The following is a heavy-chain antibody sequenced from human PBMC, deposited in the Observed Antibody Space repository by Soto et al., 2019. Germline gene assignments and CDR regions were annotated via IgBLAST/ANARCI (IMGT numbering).Heavy chain of an antibody. Sequence: QVQLVESGGGVVQPGRSLRLSCAASGFPFSSYAMHWVRQAPGKGLEWVAVIAYDGSNPYYADSVKGRFTISRDNSKNTRDLQMNSLRAEDTAVYYCARGCGNKCYSIDYWGQGTLVTVSS. D-gene: IGHD2-21*01. CDR2: IAYDGSNP. CDR1: GFPFSSYA. V-gene: IGHV3-30-3*01. CDR3: ARGCGNKCYSIDY. J-gene: IGHJ4*02.